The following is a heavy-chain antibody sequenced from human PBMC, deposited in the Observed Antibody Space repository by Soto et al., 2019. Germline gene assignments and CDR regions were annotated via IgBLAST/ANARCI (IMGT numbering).Heavy chain of an antibody. J-gene: IGHJ6*03. CDR2: IIPIFGTA. CDR3: GRSAVGSSCSYYCDFMDV. Sequence: SVKVSCKASGGTFSSYAISWVRQAPGQGLEWMGGIIPIFGTANYAQKFQGRVTITANDSTSTAYMELSGLRSEDTAVYYCGRSAVGSSCSYYCDFMDVWGKGTSV. V-gene: IGHV1-69*13. D-gene: IGHD2-15*01. CDR1: GGTFSSYA.